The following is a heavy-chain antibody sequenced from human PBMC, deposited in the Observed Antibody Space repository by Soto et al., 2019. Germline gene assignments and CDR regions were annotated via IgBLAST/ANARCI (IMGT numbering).Heavy chain of an antibody. CDR1: GFSFSDYY. CDR2: ITDGGTT. V-gene: IGHV3-15*01. Sequence: GTGFSFSDYYMTWIRQAPGKGLEWVSYITDGGTTDYAAPVKGRFTISRDDSKNTLYLQMNSLKTEDTAVYYCTTDLMATVVTGGDYWGQGTLVTVSS. D-gene: IGHD2-15*01. CDR3: TTDLMATVVTGGDY. J-gene: IGHJ4*02.